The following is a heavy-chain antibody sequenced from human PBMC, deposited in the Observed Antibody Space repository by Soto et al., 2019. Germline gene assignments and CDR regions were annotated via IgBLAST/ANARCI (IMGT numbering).Heavy chain of an antibody. D-gene: IGHD5-12*01. Sequence: ASVKVSCKASGYSFTRYGIAWARQAPGQGVEWMGWINPSGGSTSYAQKFQGRVTMTRDTSTSTVYMELSSLRSEDTAVYYCARDKVEMATIHYGMDVWGQGTTVTGLL. CDR2: INPSGGST. V-gene: IGHV1-46*03. J-gene: IGHJ6*02. CDR3: ARDKVEMATIHYGMDV. CDR1: GYSFTRYG.